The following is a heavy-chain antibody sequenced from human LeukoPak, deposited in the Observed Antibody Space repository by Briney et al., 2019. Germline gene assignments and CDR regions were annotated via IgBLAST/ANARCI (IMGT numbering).Heavy chain of an antibody. CDR2: IRSKAYGGTT. D-gene: IGHD6-19*01. V-gene: IGHV3-49*04. CDR3: TRDGLRHSSGWYFDY. J-gene: IGHJ4*02. CDR1: GFTFSSYS. Sequence: TGGSLRLSCAASGFTFSSYSMNWVRQAPGKGLEWVGFIRSKAYGGTTEYAASVKGRFTISRDDSKSIAYLQMNSLKTEDTAVYYCTRDGLRHSSGWYFDYWGQGTPVTVSS.